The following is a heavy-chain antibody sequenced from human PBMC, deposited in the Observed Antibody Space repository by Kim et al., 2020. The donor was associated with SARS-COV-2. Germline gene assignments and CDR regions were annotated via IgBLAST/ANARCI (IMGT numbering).Heavy chain of an antibody. D-gene: IGHD2-21*02. V-gene: IGHV3-11*03. J-gene: IGHJ4*02. CDR2: ISSSSGYT. Sequence: GGSLRLSCAASGFSFSDYYMTWIRQAPGKGLEWVSYISSSSGYTTYADSVKGRFTISRDNAKNSLYLQMNSLRAEDTAVYYCARTADCGDDYYSYRFDYWGQGTLVTVSS. CDR3: ARTADCGDDYYSYRFDY. CDR1: GFSFSDYY.